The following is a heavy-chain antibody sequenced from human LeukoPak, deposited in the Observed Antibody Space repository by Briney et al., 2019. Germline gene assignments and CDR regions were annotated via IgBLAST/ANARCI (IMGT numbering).Heavy chain of an antibody. CDR3: ATDAASIAVAGTFDY. CDR2: FDPEDGET. CDR1: GYTLTELS. Sequence: ASVKVSCKVSGYTLTELSMHWVRQAPGKGLEWMGGFDPEDGETIYAQKFQGRVTTTEDTSTDTAYMELSSLRSEDTAVYYCATDAASIAVAGTFDYWGQGTLVTVSS. J-gene: IGHJ4*02. V-gene: IGHV1-24*01. D-gene: IGHD6-19*01.